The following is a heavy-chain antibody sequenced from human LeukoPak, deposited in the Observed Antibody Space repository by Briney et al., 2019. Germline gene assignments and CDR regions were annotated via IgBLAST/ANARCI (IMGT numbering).Heavy chain of an antibody. CDR3: ARAPYYDILTGYYQSYYYGMDV. J-gene: IGHJ6*02. Sequence: GGSLRLSCAASGFTVSSNYMSWVRQAPGKGLGWVSVIYSGGSTYYADSVKGRFTISRDNSKNTLYLQMNSLRAEDTAVYYCARAPYYDILTGYYQSYYYGMDVWGQGTTVTVSS. CDR1: GFTVSSNY. CDR2: IYSGGST. D-gene: IGHD3-9*01. V-gene: IGHV3-66*01.